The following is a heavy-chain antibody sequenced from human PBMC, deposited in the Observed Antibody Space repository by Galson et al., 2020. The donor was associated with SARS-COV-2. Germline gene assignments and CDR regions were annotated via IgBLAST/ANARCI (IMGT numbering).Heavy chain of an antibody. V-gene: IGHV3-53*01. J-gene: IGHJ6*02. Sequence: GGYLRLSCAASGFTVSSNYMSWVRQAPGKGLEWVSVIYSGGSTYYADSVKGRFTISRDNSKNTLYLQMNSLRAEDTAVYYCARDLQIYGMDVWGQGTTVTVSS. CDR1: GFTVSSNY. CDR2: IYSGGST. CDR3: ARDLQIYGMDV.